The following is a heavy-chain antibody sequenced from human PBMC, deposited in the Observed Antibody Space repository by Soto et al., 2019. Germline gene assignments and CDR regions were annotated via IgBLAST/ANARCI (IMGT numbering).Heavy chain of an antibody. CDR1: GFTFSSYG. Sequence: QVQLVESGGGVVQPGRSLRLSCAASGFTFSSYGMHWVRQAPGKGLEWVAVISYDGSNKYYADSVKGRFTISRDNSKNTLYLQMNSLRAEDTAVYYCAKGRGWFGELLDWGQGTLVTVSS. D-gene: IGHD3-10*01. CDR3: AKGRGWFGELLD. J-gene: IGHJ4*02. CDR2: ISYDGSNK. V-gene: IGHV3-30*18.